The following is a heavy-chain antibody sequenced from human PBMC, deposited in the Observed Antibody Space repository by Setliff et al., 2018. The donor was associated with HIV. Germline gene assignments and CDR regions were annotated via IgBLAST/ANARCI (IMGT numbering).Heavy chain of an antibody. CDR3: ARDPPVVVRHLFDL. CDR2: ISAYNGNT. J-gene: IGHJ4*02. D-gene: IGHD2-15*01. CDR1: GYSFSTNG. Sequence: ASVKVSCKASGYSFSTNGISWVRQAPGQGLEWMGWISAYNGNTNYARKFQGRVTMTTDTSTSTASMELRSLTSDDTAVYYCARDPPVVVRHLFDLWGQGTLVTVSS. V-gene: IGHV1-18*01.